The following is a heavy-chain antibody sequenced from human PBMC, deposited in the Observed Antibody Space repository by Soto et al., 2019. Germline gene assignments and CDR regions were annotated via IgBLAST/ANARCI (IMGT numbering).Heavy chain of an antibody. CDR3: AKGDYDILTGYIHRAFDI. J-gene: IGHJ3*02. D-gene: IGHD3-9*01. CDR1: GFTFSSYA. Sequence: GGSLRLSCAASGFTFSSYAMSWVRQAPGKWLEWVSAISGSGGSTYYADSVKGRFTISRDNSKNTLYLQMNSLRAEDTAVYYCAKGDYDILTGYIHRAFDIWGQGTMVTVSS. CDR2: ISGSGGST. V-gene: IGHV3-23*01.